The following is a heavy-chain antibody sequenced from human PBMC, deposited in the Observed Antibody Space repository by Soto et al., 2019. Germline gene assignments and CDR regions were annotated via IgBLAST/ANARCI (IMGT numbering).Heavy chain of an antibody. V-gene: IGHV2-70*01. CDR2: IDWDDDK. D-gene: IGHD5-18*01. J-gene: IGHJ6*02. CDR3: ARTPYSYGTNYYYYGMDV. Sequence: TLVNPTQTLTLTCTFSGFSLSTSGMCVSWIRQPPGKALEWLALIDWDDDKYYSTSLKTRLTISKDTSKNQVVLTMTNMDPVDTATYYCARTPYSYGTNYYYYGMDVWGQGTTVTVSS. CDR1: GFSLSTSGMC.